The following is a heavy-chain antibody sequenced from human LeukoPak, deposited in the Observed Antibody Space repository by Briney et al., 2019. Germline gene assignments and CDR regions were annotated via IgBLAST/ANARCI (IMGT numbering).Heavy chain of an antibody. D-gene: IGHD3-10*01. J-gene: IGHJ5*02. CDR3: ARLTGTWFDP. V-gene: IGHV4-61*02. CDR1: GGSNSSGSYY. CDR2: IYTSGST. Sequence: PSQTLSLXCTVSGGSNSSGSYYWSWIRQPAGKGPEWIGRIYTSGSTNYNPSLKSRVTISVDTSKNQFSLKLSSVTAADTAVYYCARLTGTWFDPWGQGTLVTVSS.